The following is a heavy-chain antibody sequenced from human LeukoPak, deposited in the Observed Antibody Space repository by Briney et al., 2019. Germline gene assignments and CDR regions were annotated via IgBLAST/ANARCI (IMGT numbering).Heavy chain of an antibody. CDR2: IYYSGST. CDR1: GGSISSSSYY. J-gene: IGHJ5*02. CDR3: ARDASIVVVVVATFGTFDP. D-gene: IGHD2-15*01. V-gene: IGHV4-39*07. Sequence: SETLSLTCTVSGGSISSSSYYWGWIRQPPGKGLEWIGSIYYSGSTYYNPSLKSRVTISVDTSKNQFSLKLRSVTAADTAVYYCARDASIVVVVVATFGTFDPWGQGTLVTVSS.